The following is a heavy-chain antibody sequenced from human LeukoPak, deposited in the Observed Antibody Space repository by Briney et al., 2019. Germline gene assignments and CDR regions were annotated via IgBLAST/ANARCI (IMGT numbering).Heavy chain of an antibody. CDR2: ISSSSSYI. V-gene: IGHV3-21*01. CDR3: ARSSSTWNYFQNYFDY. Sequence: PGGSLRLSCAASGFTFSSYAMSWVRQAPGKGLEWVSSISSSSSYIYYADSVKGRFTISRDNAKNSLYLQMNSLRAEDTAVYYCARSSSTWNYFQNYFDYWGQGTLVTVSS. CDR1: GFTFSSYA. D-gene: IGHD1-7*01. J-gene: IGHJ4*02.